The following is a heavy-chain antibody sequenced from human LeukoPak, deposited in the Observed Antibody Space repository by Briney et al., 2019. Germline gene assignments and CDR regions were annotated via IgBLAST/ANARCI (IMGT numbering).Heavy chain of an antibody. D-gene: IGHD3-10*01. CDR1: GFTFSSYG. V-gene: IGHV3-33*01. Sequence: GGSLRLSCAASGFTFSSYGMHWVRQAPGKGLEWVAVIWYDGSNKYYADSVKGRFTISRDNSKNTLYLQMNSLRAEDTAVYYCARDLWFGEFTNYFDYWGQETLVTVSS. CDR2: IWYDGSNK. J-gene: IGHJ4*02. CDR3: ARDLWFGEFTNYFDY.